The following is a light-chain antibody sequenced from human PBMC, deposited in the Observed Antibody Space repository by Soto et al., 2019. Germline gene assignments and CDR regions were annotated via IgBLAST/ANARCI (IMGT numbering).Light chain of an antibody. V-gene: IGLV2-14*03. CDR3: SSYTRSSTVI. CDR1: SSDIGGYNY. CDR2: DVR. J-gene: IGLJ2*01. Sequence: QSALTQPASVSGSPGQSITISCTGTSSDIGGYNYISWYQQYPGKDPKFIIYDVRNRPSGVSNRFSGSRSGNTASLTISGLRAEDEADYYCSSYTRSSTVIFGGGTKLTVL.